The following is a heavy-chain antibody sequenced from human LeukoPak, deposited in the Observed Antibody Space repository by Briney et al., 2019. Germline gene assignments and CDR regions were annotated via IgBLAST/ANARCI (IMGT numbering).Heavy chain of an antibody. V-gene: IGHV1-2*02. J-gene: IGHJ4*02. CDR3: ARGPPITMIVVVIQEFVY. CDR2: VNPHSGGT. Sequence: ASVKVSCKASGYTFTDYYIHWVRQAPGHGLEWMGWVNPHSGGTNYAQKFQGRVTMTRDTSISTAYMELSRLRSDDTAVYYCARGPPITMIVVVIQEFVYWGQGTLVTVSS. D-gene: IGHD3-22*01. CDR1: GYTFTDYY.